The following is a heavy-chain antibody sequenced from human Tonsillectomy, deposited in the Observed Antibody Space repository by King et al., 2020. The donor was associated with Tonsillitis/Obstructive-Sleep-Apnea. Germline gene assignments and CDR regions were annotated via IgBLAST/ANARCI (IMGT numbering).Heavy chain of an antibody. CDR3: ARSSSSTNDACDI. Sequence: VQLVESGGGVVQPGRSLRLSCAASGFTFSTYGMHWVRQAPGKGLEWVALIWYDGSNKYYADSVKGRFTISRDNSRNTLYLQMNSLRAEDSAVYYCARSSSSTNDACDIWGQGTMVTVSS. CDR2: IWYDGSNK. J-gene: IGHJ3*02. D-gene: IGHD2-2*01. CDR1: GFTFSTYG. V-gene: IGHV3-33*01.